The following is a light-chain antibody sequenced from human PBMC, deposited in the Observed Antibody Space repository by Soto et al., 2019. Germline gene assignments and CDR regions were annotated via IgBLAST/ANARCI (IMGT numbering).Light chain of an antibody. Sequence: DIQMTQSPSTLSASVGDIVTITCRAIQSISNWLAWYQQKPGKAPKLLIYKASSLESGVPSRFSGSGSGKEFTIAISSLQPDDFATYYCQQYKSYSPETFGQGTKVDIK. CDR2: KAS. V-gene: IGKV1-5*03. CDR3: QQYKSYSPET. CDR1: QSISNW. J-gene: IGKJ1*01.